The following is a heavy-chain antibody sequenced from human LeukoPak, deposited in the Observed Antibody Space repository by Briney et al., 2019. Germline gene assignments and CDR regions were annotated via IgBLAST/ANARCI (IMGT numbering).Heavy chain of an antibody. Sequence: GGSLRLSCAASGFTFTTYWMHWVRQAPGKGLVWVSHINSDGSITSYADSVKGRFTISRDNAKNTLYLQMNSLRAEDTAVYYCARDLGIAAAVTTFDYWGQGTLVTVSS. D-gene: IGHD6-13*01. CDR1: GFTFTTYW. CDR3: ARDLGIAAAVTTFDY. V-gene: IGHV3-74*01. CDR2: INSDGSIT. J-gene: IGHJ4*02.